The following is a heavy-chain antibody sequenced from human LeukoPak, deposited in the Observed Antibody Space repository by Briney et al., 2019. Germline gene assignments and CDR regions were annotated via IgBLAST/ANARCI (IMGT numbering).Heavy chain of an antibody. CDR2: RKVDGGEK. CDR3: ARAQWRDSSSWYYFDY. J-gene: IGHJ4*02. Sequence: PGGSLRLPCAASGFISNIYSMSWVRQAPGKGLEWVASRKVDGGEKHYVYSVKGRFTISIENAKNSLYLQMNSLRAEDTALYYCARAQWRDSSSWYYFDYWGQGTLVTVSS. CDR1: GFISNIYS. V-gene: IGHV3-7*01. D-gene: IGHD6-13*01.